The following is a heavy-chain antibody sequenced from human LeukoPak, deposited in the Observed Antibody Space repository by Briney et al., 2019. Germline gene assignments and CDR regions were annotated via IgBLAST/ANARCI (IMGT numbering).Heavy chain of an antibody. V-gene: IGHV4-59*11. Sequence: PSETLSLTCTVSGGSISSHYWSWLRHPPGKGLEWIGYIYYSGSTNYNPSLKSRVTISVDTSKNQFSLKLSSVTAADTAVYYCARVPAMEWFDPWGQGTLVTVSS. J-gene: IGHJ5*02. CDR1: GGSISSHY. CDR2: IYYSGST. CDR3: ARVPAMEWFDP. D-gene: IGHD1-1*01.